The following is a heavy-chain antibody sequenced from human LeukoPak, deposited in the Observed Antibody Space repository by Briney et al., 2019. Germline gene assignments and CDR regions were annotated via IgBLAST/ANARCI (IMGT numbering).Heavy chain of an antibody. CDR2: ISAYNGNT. J-gene: IGHJ4*02. CDR3: AAMLAGDYYFDY. D-gene: IGHD2-2*01. Sequence: ASVEVSCKASGYTFTSYGISWVRQAPGQGLEWMGWISAYNGNTNYAQKLQGRVTMTTDTSTSTAYMELRSLRSDDTAVYYCAAMLAGDYYFDYWGQGTLVTVSS. CDR1: GYTFTSYG. V-gene: IGHV1-18*01.